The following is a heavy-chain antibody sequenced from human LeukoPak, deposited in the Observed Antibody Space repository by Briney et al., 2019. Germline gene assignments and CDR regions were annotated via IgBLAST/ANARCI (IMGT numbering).Heavy chain of an antibody. J-gene: IGHJ5*02. CDR3: ARDDRGYSSSWYTGYSWSDP. V-gene: IGHV4-31*03. D-gene: IGHD6-13*01. CDR1: GGSISSGGYY. CDR2: IYYSGST. Sequence: SETLSLTCTVSGGSISSGGYYWSWIRQHPGKGLEWIGYIYYSGSTYYNPSLKSRVTISVDTSKNQFSLKLSSVTAADTAVYYCARDDRGYSSSWYTGYSWSDPWGQGTLVTVSS.